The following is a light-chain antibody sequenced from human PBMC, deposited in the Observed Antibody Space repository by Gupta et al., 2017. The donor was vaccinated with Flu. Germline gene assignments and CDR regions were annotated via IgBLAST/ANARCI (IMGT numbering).Light chain of an antibody. V-gene: IGKV1-39*01. CDR3: QQSYSTQTGT. Sequence: DIQLTQSPSSLSASVGDRVTITCRASQSISSYLNWYQQKPGKAPKLLIYAASSLQSGVPSRFSGSGSWTDFTLTISSLQPEDFATDYCQQSYSTQTGTFGQGTKVEIK. J-gene: IGKJ1*01. CDR2: AAS. CDR1: QSISSY.